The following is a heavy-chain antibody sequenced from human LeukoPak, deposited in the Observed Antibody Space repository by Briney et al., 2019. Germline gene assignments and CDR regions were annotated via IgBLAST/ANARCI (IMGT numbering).Heavy chain of an antibody. CDR2: IYYSGST. Sequence: SETLSLTRTVSGGSISSYYWSWIRQPPGKGLEWIGYIYYSGSTNYNPSLKSRVTISVDTSKNQFSLKLSSVTAADTAVYYCARAARGPFYYYGMDVWGQGTTVTVSS. V-gene: IGHV4-59*01. J-gene: IGHJ6*02. CDR3: ARAARGPFYYYGMDV. CDR1: GGSISSYY.